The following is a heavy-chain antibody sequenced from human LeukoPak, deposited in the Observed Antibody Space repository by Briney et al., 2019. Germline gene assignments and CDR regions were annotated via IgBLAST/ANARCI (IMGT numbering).Heavy chain of an antibody. CDR2: INHSGST. CDR3: ARFGGIAVARGSDDY. Sequence: SETLSLTCAVYGGSFSGYYWSWIRQPPGKGLEWIGEINHSGSTNYNPSLKSRVTISVDTSKNQFSLKLSPVTAADTAVYYCARFGGIAVARGSDDYWGQGTLVTVSS. CDR1: GGSFSGYY. V-gene: IGHV4-34*01. J-gene: IGHJ4*02. D-gene: IGHD6-19*01.